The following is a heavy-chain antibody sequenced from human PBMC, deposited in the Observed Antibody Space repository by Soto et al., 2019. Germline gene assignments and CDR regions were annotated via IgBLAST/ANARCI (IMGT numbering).Heavy chain of an antibody. CDR3: ARGHLAVVPVASWFYYMDV. Sequence: QVQLVQSGAEVEKPGASVKVSCKASGYTFTNYAVHWVRQAPGQRLEWMGWINAGNGNTRFSQNLQGRVTITRDTSARTAYVELSSLRSEDTAVYYCARGHLAVVPVASWFYYMDVWGKGTTVTVSS. V-gene: IGHV1-3*01. CDR1: GYTFTNYA. J-gene: IGHJ6*03. CDR2: INAGNGNT. D-gene: IGHD2-2*01.